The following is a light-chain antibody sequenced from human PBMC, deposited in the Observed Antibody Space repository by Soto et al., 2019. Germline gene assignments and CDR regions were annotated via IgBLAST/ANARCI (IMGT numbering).Light chain of an antibody. J-gene: IGKJ1*01. CDR1: QSVSSSY. CDR3: QQYNYWPQT. Sequence: EIVLTQSPGTLSLSPGERATLSCRASQSVSSSYLAWYQQKPGQAPRLLIYGASSRATGIPDRFSGSGSGTDFTLTISSLQSEDFAVYYCQQYNYWPQTFGQGTKV. V-gene: IGKV3-20*01. CDR2: GAS.